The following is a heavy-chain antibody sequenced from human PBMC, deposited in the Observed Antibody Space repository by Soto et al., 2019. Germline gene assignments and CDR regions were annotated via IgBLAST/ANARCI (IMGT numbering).Heavy chain of an antibody. CDR1: CYTFTSYG. D-gene: IGHD3-22*01. J-gene: IGHJ4*02. CDR3: ARDSLRGGSSWSLYYYDSSGSQDIDY. V-gene: IGHV1-18*01. CDR2: ISAYNGNT. Sequence: AAAKVSCKSSCYTFTSYGISLVRDRNGQWLEWILLISAYNGNTNYAQKLQGRVTMTTDTSTSTAYMELRSLRSDDTAVYYCARDSLRGGSSWSLYYYDSSGSQDIDYWGQGTLVTGSS.